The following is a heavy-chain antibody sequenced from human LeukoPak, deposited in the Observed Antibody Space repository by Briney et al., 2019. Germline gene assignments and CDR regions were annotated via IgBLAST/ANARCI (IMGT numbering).Heavy chain of an antibody. V-gene: IGHV3-11*01. J-gene: IGHJ6*02. CDR3: ARDRSSGWSYGTDV. Sequence: GGSLRLSCAASGFTFSDYYMSWIRQAPGKGLEWVSYISSSGSTIYYADSVKGRFTISRDNAKNSLYLQMNSLRAEDTAVYYCARDRSSGWSYGTDVWGQGTTVTVSS. D-gene: IGHD6-19*01. CDR1: GFTFSDYY. CDR2: ISSSGSTI.